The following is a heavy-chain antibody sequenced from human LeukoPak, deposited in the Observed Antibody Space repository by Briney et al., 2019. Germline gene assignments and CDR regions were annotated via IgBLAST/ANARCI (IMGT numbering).Heavy chain of an antibody. J-gene: IGHJ4*02. D-gene: IGHD1-14*01. CDR2: INGDGSSI. CDR3: GRGTLNIPGEHGAFDY. V-gene: IGHV3-74*01. Sequence: PGGSLRLSCAGSGFTFRSYWMHWVRQDPGKGLVWVARINGDGSSISYADSVKGRFTISRDNAKNSLYLQMNSLRAEDTAVYYCGRGTLNIPGEHGAFDYWGQGTLVTVSS. CDR1: GFTFRSYW.